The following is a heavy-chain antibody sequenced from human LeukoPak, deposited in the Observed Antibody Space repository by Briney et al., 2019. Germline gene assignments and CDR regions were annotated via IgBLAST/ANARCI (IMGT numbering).Heavy chain of an antibody. J-gene: IGHJ4*02. CDR2: IYYRGNT. V-gene: IGHV4-39*01. CDR3: ARPTTGPATQGYAS. CDR1: GGSISSSPYY. D-gene: IGHD2-2*01. Sequence: PAETLSLTCTVSGGSISSSPYYWAWIRQPPGRGLEWIGSIYYRGNTCHNPSLQSRVTISVDPSKNQFSLSVISVTAADTAVYFCARPTTGPATQGYASWGQAILDTVAS.